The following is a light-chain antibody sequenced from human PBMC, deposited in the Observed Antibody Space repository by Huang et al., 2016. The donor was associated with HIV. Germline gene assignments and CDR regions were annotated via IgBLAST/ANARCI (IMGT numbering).Light chain of an antibody. V-gene: IGKV2-30*02. Sequence: DVVMTQSPLSLPVTLGQPASISCRSSQSLVHSDGNTYLNWCQQRPGQSPRRLIYKVSNRDSGVPDRVSGSGSGTDFTLKISRVEAEDVGVYYCMQGTHRNTFGGGTKVEIK. J-gene: IGKJ4*01. CDR1: QSLVHSDGNTY. CDR2: KVS. CDR3: MQGTHRNT.